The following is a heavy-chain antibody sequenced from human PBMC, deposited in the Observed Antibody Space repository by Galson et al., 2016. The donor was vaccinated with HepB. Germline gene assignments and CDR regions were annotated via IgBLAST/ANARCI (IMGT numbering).Heavy chain of an antibody. CDR1: GFSFSSYS. CDR3: GSGEDSYYYGMDV. J-gene: IGHJ6*02. CDR2: ISTTTRYT. Sequence: SMRLSCAASGFSFSSYSMNWVRQAPGKGLEWVSSISTTTRYTYYADSVKGRFTISRANSKNSLYLQMNSLRAEDTAVSSCGSGEDSYYYGMDVLGQGTTVTFSS. V-gene: IGHV3-21*01. D-gene: IGHD3-10*01.